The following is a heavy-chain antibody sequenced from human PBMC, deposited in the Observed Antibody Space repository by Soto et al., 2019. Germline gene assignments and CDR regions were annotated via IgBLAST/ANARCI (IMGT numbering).Heavy chain of an antibody. V-gene: IGHV1-69*13. CDR2: IVPIYRTA. CDR1: GGTFSSYR. J-gene: IGHJ4*02. D-gene: IGHD6-13*01. Sequence: ASVKVSCKASGGTFSSYRINWVRQAPGQGLEWAGGIVPIYRTADYAQKFQGRVTITADESARTSYMELRSLKSQDTAVYCCVRDSGAKLSSSWGQGTLVTVSS. CDR3: VRDSGAKLSSS.